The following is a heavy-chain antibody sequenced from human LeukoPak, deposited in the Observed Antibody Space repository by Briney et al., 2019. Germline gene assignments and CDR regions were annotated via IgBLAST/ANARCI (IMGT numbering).Heavy chain of an antibody. CDR3: ARVRMAYNFDY. D-gene: IGHD5-24*01. CDR1: GGSFSGYY. CDR2: INHSGST. V-gene: IGHV4-34*01. Sequence: SETLSLTCAVYGGSFSGYYWSWMRQPPGKGLEWIGEINHSGSTNYNPSLKSRVTISVDTSKNQFSLKLSSVTAADTAVYYCARVRMAYNFDYWGQGTLVTVSS. J-gene: IGHJ4*02.